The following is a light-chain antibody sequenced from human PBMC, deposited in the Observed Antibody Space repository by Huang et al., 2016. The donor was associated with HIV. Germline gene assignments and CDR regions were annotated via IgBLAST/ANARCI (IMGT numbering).Light chain of an antibody. CDR2: DAS. V-gene: IGKV1-33*01. J-gene: IGKJ4*01. CDR1: QDISNY. CDR3: QQYDNLPPALT. Sequence: DVQMTQSPSSLSASIGDRVTITCQASQDISNYLNWYQQKPGKAPKLRIYDASSLEIGVPSRFSGSGAVTYFTFTITSLQPEDIATYYCQQYDNLPPALTFGGGTKVEIK.